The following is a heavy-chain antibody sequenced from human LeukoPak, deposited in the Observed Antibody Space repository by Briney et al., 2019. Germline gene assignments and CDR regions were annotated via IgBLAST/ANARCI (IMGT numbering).Heavy chain of an antibody. CDR3: ARWGARLNALDI. Sequence: SETLSLTCSVSGDSVTSYYWNWIRQPPGKGLEWIGYTHYSGNTAYNPSLKSRVTTSVDTSKNQFSLNLSSVTAADTAVYYCARWGARLNALDIWGQGTMVTVSS. V-gene: IGHV4-59*02. J-gene: IGHJ3*02. CDR2: THYSGNT. D-gene: IGHD1-26*01. CDR1: GDSVTSYY.